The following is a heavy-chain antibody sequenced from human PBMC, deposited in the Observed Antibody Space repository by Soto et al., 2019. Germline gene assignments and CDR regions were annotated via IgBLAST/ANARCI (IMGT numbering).Heavy chain of an antibody. D-gene: IGHD2-15*01. CDR1: GGSLSSSSYY. Sequence: QLQLQESGPGLVKPSETLSLTCTVSGGSLSSSSYYWGWIRQPPGKGLEWIGNIFYSGNTYYNPSLKSRVTISVDTSKNQFSLKLSSVTAADTAVYYCARHQYTGPAATGRFDPWGQGTLVTVSS. J-gene: IGHJ5*02. CDR2: IFYSGNT. V-gene: IGHV4-39*01. CDR3: ARHQYTGPAATGRFDP.